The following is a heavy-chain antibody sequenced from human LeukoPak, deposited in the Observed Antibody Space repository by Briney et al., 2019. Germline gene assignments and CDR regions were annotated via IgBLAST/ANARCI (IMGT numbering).Heavy chain of an antibody. J-gene: IGHJ4*02. Sequence: SETLSLTCTVSGVSISSSNSYWGWIRQPPGKGLEWIGSIYYSGNTYYNASLKSRVTISVDTSKNQFSLKLSSVTAADTAVYYCARPALRRYYYDSSGYPFDYWGQGTLVTVSS. D-gene: IGHD3-22*01. CDR1: GVSISSSNSY. CDR2: IYYSGNT. V-gene: IGHV4-39*07. CDR3: ARPALRRYYYDSSGYPFDY.